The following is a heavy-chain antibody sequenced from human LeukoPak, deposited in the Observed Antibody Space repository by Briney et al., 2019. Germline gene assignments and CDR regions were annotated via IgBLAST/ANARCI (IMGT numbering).Heavy chain of an antibody. CDR3: ARDSTYYDILTGYYIGAFDI. Sequence: GSLRLSCAASGFTFSTYWMTWVRQAPGKGLEWVANIKQDGSEKYYVDSVKGRFTISRDNAKNSLYLQMNSLRAEDTAVYYCARDSTYYDILTGYYIGAFDIWGQGTMVTVSS. D-gene: IGHD3-9*01. CDR2: IKQDGSEK. V-gene: IGHV3-7*03. J-gene: IGHJ3*02. CDR1: GFTFSTYW.